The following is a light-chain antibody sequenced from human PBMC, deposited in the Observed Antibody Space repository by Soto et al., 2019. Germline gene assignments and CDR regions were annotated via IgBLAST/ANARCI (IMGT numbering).Light chain of an antibody. V-gene: IGKV2-28*01. CDR2: LGS. CDR1: QSLQHSNRYNY. CDR3: MQALQTPLT. Sequence: DILMTQSPLSLPVTPGEAASISCRSSQSLQHSNRYNYLDWYLQKPGQSPQLLIYLGSNRASGVPDRFSGSGSGTDFTLKISRVEAEDVGVYYCMQALQTPLTFGGGTKV. J-gene: IGKJ4*01.